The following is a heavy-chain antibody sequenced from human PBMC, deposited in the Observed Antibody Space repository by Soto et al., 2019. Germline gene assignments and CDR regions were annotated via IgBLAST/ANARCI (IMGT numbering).Heavy chain of an antibody. CDR2: ISSSSSYT. CDR1: GFTFGDYY. CDR3: ARDRGYYDSSGYYHDY. Sequence: GGSLRLSCAASGFTFGDYYMSWIRQAPGKGLEWVSYISSSSSYTNYADSVKGRFTISRDKVKNSLYLQMNSLRAEDTAVYFCARDRGYYDSSGYYHDYWGQGTLVTVSS. V-gene: IGHV3-11*05. D-gene: IGHD3-22*01. J-gene: IGHJ4*02.